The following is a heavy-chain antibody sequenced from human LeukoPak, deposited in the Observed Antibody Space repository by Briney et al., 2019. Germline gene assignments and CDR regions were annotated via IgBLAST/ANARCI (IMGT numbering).Heavy chain of an antibody. Sequence: SVKVSCKASGGTFSSYAISWVRQAPGQGLEWMGGIIPIFGTANYAQKFQGRVTITADKSTSTAYMELSSLRSEDTAVYYCARRSSGWYTLDYWGQGTLVTVSS. J-gene: IGHJ4*02. CDR3: ARRSSGWYTLDY. CDR1: GGTFSSYA. V-gene: IGHV1-69*06. CDR2: IIPIFGTA. D-gene: IGHD6-19*01.